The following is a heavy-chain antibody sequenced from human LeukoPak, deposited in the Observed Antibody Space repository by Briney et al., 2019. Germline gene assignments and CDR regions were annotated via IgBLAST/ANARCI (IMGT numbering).Heavy chain of an antibody. CDR1: GFTFTSSA. V-gene: IGHV1-58*02. J-gene: IGHJ4*02. CDR3: ARHPPGRNYDSSGYFDY. D-gene: IGHD3-22*01. CDR2: IVVGSGNT. Sequence: ASVKVSCKASGFTFTSSAMQWVRQARGQRLEWIGWIVVGSGNTNYAQKFQERVTITRDMSTSTAYMELSSLRSEDTAVYYCARHPPGRNYDSSGYFDYWGQGTLVTVSS.